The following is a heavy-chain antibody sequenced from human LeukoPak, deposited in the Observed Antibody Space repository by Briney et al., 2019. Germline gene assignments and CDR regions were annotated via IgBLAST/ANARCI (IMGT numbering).Heavy chain of an antibody. D-gene: IGHD4-23*01. Sequence: WGSLRLSCAASGFTFDDYGMSWVRQAPGKGLEWVSDINWNGGSTGYADSVKGRFTISRDNAKNSLYLQMNSLRAEDTALYYCARGGPMVVSDAEYFQHWGQGTLVTVSS. CDR1: GFTFDDYG. V-gene: IGHV3-20*04. J-gene: IGHJ1*01. CDR2: INWNGGST. CDR3: ARGGPMVVSDAEYFQH.